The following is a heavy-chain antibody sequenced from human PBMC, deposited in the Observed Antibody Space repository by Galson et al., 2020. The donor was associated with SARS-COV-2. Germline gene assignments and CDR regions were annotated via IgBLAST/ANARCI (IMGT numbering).Heavy chain of an antibody. CDR2: INHSGST. Sequence: SQASETLSLTCAVYGGSFSGYYWSWIRQPPGKGLEWIGEINHSGSTNYNPSLKSRVTISVDTSKNQFSLKLSSVTAADTAVYYCARHGASSGWYEGIDYWGQGTLVTVSS. J-gene: IGHJ4*02. CDR3: ARHGASSGWYEGIDY. D-gene: IGHD6-19*01. V-gene: IGHV4-34*01. CDR1: GGSFSGYY.